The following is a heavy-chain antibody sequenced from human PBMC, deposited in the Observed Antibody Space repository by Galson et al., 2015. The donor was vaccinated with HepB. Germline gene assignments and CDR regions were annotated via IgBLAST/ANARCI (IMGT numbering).Heavy chain of an antibody. Sequence: SLRLSCAASPFTFSNYAMTWVRQAPGKGLEWVSTISGTGAITYYADSVKGRFTISRDNSKNTLYLQMNSLRAEDTALYYCAKALGDYGDYYFDYWGQGTLVTVSS. CDR1: PFTFSNYA. V-gene: IGHV3-23*01. CDR3: AKALGDYGDYYFDY. CDR2: ISGTGAIT. D-gene: IGHD4-17*01. J-gene: IGHJ4*02.